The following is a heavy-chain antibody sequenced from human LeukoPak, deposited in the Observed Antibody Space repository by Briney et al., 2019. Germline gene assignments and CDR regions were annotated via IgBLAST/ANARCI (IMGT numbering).Heavy chain of an antibody. CDR3: ARVGYSNSYDY. D-gene: IGHD1-26*01. CDR2: MNPNTGNA. J-gene: IGHJ4*02. V-gene: IGHV1-8*01. CDR1: GYTFTNFD. Sequence: ASMKVSCKASGYTFTNFDINWVRQATSQGLEWMGWMNPNTGNAGYAQKFQDRVTITWDASISTAYMDLSSLRSEDTAVYYCARVGYSNSYDYWGQGTQVTVSP.